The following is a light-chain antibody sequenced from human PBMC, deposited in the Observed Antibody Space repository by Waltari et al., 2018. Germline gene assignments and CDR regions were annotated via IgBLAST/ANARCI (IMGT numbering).Light chain of an antibody. CDR3: QQYNNYPFT. CDR2: DAS. J-gene: IGKJ5*01. Sequence: DIQMTQSPSSVSASTGDRVTITCRASQDISNFLVWFQQKPGKAPKSLIYDASTLQSGVPSRFSGSGSGTDFTLTINNLHPEDFATYYCQQYNNYPFTFGQGTRLEMK. V-gene: IGKV1-16*01. CDR1: QDISNF.